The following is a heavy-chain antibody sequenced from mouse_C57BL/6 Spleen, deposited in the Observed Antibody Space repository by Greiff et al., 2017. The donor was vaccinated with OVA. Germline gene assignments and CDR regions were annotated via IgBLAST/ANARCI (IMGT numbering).Heavy chain of an antibody. D-gene: IGHD1-1*01. V-gene: IGHV3-6*01. J-gene: IGHJ2*01. CDR1: GYSITSGYY. CDR3: ARVGTTVVATNFDY. CDR2: ISYDGSN. Sequence: EVKLVESGPGLVKPSQSLSLTCSVTGYSITSGYYWNWIRQFPGNKLEWMGYISYDGSNNYNPSLKNRISITRDTSKNQFFLKLNSVTTEYTSTYYCARVGTTVVATNFDYWGQGTTLTVSS.